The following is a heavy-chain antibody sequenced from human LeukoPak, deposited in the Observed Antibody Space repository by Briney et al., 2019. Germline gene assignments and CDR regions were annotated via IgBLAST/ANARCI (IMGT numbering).Heavy chain of an antibody. D-gene: IGHD6-19*01. CDR3: AKGGRFSSGWAYDY. CDR2: IGGSGSNT. J-gene: IGHJ4*02. CDR1: GFTFSNHA. Sequence: PGGSLRLSCAASGFTFSNHAMSWVRQAPGQGLEWVSTIGGSGSNTFYADSVKGRFIISRDNSKNTLYLQMNSLRAEDSAVYYCAKGGRFSSGWAYDYWGQGMLVTVSS. V-gene: IGHV3-23*01.